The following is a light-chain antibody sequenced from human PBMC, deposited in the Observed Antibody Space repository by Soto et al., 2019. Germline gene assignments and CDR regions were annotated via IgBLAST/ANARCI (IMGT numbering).Light chain of an antibody. CDR3: CSYAGTYTGV. Sequence: QSVLTQPRSVSGSPGQSVTISCTGTSSDVGGYNSVSWYQQYPGKAPKLMIYDVSKRPSGVPDRFSGSKSGNAASLTISGLQAEDEADYYCCSYAGTYTGVFGGGTKLTVL. CDR2: DVS. J-gene: IGLJ3*02. V-gene: IGLV2-11*01. CDR1: SSDVGGYNS.